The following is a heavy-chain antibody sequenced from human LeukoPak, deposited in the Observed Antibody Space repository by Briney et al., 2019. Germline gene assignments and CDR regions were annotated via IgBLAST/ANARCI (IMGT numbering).Heavy chain of an antibody. CDR2: IDWDDDK. Sequence: SGPTQANLTQILTLTCTFSGFSLGISGMRVSCLRHPPGKARDWLARIDWDDDKFYSEALKTRLTISKDTSKQQVVLTMSNMDPVDTGTYFCARISRHLAVDYWGQGTLVTVSA. CDR1: GFSLGISGMR. J-gene: IGHJ4*02. CDR3: ARISRHLAVDY. V-gene: IGHV2-70*04.